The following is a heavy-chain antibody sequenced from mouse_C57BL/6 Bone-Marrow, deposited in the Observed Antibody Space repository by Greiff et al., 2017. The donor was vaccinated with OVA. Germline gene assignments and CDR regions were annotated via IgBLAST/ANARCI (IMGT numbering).Heavy chain of an antibody. V-gene: IGHV1-80*01. CDR2: IYPGDGDT. D-gene: IGHD2-1*01. CDR3: ARGRVGNYVGFAY. Sequence: VQLVESGAELVKPGASVKISCKASGYAFSSYWMNWVKQRPGKGLEWIGQIYPGDGDTNYNGKFKGKATLTADKSSSTAYMQLNSLTSEDSAVYYCARGRVGNYVGFAYWGQGTLVTVSA. J-gene: IGHJ3*01. CDR1: GYAFSSYW.